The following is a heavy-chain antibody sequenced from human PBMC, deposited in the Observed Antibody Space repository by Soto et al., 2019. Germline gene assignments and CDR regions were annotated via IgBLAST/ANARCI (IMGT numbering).Heavy chain of an antibody. Sequence: ASVKVSCKASGYTFTSYAMHWVRQAPGQRLEWMGWINAGNGNTKYSQKFQGRVTITRDTSASTAYMELSSLRSEDTAVYYCATGQQLLGWFDPWGQGTLVTVSS. D-gene: IGHD6-13*01. V-gene: IGHV1-3*01. CDR2: INAGNGNT. J-gene: IGHJ5*02. CDR1: GYTFTSYA. CDR3: ATGQQLLGWFDP.